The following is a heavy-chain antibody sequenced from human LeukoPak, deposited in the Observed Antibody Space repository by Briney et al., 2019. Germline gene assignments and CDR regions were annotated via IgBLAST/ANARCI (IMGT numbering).Heavy chain of an antibody. CDR3: AKDTSGLRFLEWLLWGYFDY. Sequence: GGSLRLSCAASGFTFSSYAMSWVRQAPGKGLEWVSAISGSGGSTYYADSVKGRFTISRDNYKNTLYLQMNSLRAEDTAVYYCAKDTSGLRFLEWLLWGYFDYWGQGTLVTVSS. J-gene: IGHJ4*02. D-gene: IGHD3-3*01. CDR1: GFTFSSYA. CDR2: ISGSGGST. V-gene: IGHV3-23*01.